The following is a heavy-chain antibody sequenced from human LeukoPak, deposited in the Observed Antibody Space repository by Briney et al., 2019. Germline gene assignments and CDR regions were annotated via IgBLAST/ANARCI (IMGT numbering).Heavy chain of an antibody. D-gene: IGHD2-15*01. CDR2: IGTAGEI. CDR3: AKDFSSESEYYYYYMDV. V-gene: IGHV3-13*01. Sequence: GGSLRLSCAASGFTFRSYDMHWVRQATGKGLEWVSGIGTAGEIYYPGSVKGRFTISRENAKNSLYLQMNSLRAEDTAVYYCAKDFSSESEYYYYYMDVWAKGPRSPSP. J-gene: IGHJ6*03. CDR1: GFTFRSYD.